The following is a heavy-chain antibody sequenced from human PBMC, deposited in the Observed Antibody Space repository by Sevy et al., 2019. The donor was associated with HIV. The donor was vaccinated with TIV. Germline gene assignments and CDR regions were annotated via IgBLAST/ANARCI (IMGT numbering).Heavy chain of an antibody. CDR3: AHETFGRFES. J-gene: IGHJ4*02. D-gene: IGHD3-16*01. Sequence: GGSLRLSCAASGFSFSANWMNWVRQAPGKGLEWVANIKVGGGEKHYVDSVEGRFTISRDNAKNVLYLQMNSLRVEDTAVYYCAHETFGRFESWGQGTLVTVSS. V-gene: IGHV3-7*01. CDR2: IKVGGGEK. CDR1: GFSFSANW.